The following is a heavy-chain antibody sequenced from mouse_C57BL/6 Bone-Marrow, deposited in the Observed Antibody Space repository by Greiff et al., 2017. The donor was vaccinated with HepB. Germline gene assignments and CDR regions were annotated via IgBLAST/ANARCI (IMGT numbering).Heavy chain of an antibody. CDR3: AREGNYGYFDV. J-gene: IGHJ1*03. V-gene: IGHV1-69*01. Sequence: QVQLQQPGAELVMPGASVKLSCKASGYTFTSYWMHWVKPRPGQGLEWIGEIDPTDSYTNYNQKFKGKSTLTVDKSTSTAYMQLSSLTSEDSAVYYCAREGNYGYFDVWGTGTTVTVSS. D-gene: IGHD2-1*01. CDR1: GYTFTSYW. CDR2: IDPTDSYT.